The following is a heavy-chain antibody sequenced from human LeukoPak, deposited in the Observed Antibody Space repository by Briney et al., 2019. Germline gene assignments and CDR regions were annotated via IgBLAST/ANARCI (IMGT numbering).Heavy chain of an antibody. J-gene: IGHJ4*02. D-gene: IGHD3-22*01. CDR3: ARNLLPHYYDSSGYYPFDY. V-gene: IGHV4-59*01. Sequence: SETLSLTCTVSGGSISSYYWSWIRQPPGKGLEWIGYIYYSGSTNYNPSLKSRVTISVDTSKNQFSLKLSSVTAADTAVYYCARNLLPHYYDSSGYYPFDYWGQGTLVTVSS. CDR1: GGSISSYY. CDR2: IYYSGST.